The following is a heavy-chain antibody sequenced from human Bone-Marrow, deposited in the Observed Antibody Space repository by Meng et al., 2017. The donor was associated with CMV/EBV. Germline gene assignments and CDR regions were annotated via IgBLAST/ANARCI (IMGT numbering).Heavy chain of an antibody. Sequence: GESLKISCAASGFTFDDYTMHWVRQAPGKGLEWVSLISWDGGSTYYADSVKGRFTISRDNSKNTLYLQMNSLRAEDTAVYYCAKDSAVGPPGYWGQGNLVTVAS. CDR3: AKDSAVGPPGY. CDR1: GFTFDDYT. J-gene: IGHJ4*02. V-gene: IGHV3-43*01. CDR2: ISWDGGST. D-gene: IGHD1-26*01.